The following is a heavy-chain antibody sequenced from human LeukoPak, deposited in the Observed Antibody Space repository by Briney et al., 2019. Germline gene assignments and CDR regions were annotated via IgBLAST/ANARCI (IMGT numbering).Heavy chain of an antibody. Sequence: GGSLRLSCAASGFTFSSYAMHWVRRAPGKGLEWVAVISYDGSNKYYADSVKGRITISRDNSKNTLYLQMNSLRAEYTAAYYCAREGSGGSWYVRYWGQGTLVIVSS. V-gene: IGHV3-30-3*01. CDR3: AREGSGGSWYVRY. J-gene: IGHJ4*02. CDR2: ISYDGSNK. D-gene: IGHD6-13*01. CDR1: GFTFSSYA.